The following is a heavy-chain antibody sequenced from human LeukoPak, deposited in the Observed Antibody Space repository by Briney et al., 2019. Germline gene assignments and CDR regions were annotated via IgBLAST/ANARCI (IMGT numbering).Heavy chain of an antibody. D-gene: IGHD6-19*01. CDR3: ARDARQIAVAGLPHWYFDL. J-gene: IGHJ2*01. V-gene: IGHV1-69*13. CDR2: IIPIFGTA. Sequence: ASVKVSCKASGGTFSSYAISWVRQAPGQGLEWMGGIIPIFGTANYAQKFQGRVTITADESTSTAYMELSSLRSEDTAVYYCARDARQIAVAGLPHWYFDLWGRGTLVTVSS. CDR1: GGTFSSYA.